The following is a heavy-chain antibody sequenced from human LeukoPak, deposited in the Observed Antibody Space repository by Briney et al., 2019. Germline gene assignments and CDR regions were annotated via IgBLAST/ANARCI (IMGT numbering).Heavy chain of an antibody. CDR3: ARDATVTTASFDY. D-gene: IGHD4-17*01. Sequence: SETLSLTCTVSGGSISSGDYYWSWIRQPPGKGLDWIGYIYYSGSTYYNPSLKSRVTISVDTSKNQFSLKLSSVTAADTAVYYCARDATVTTASFDYWGQGTLVTVSS. CDR2: IYYSGST. V-gene: IGHV4-30-4*01. J-gene: IGHJ4*02. CDR1: GGSISSGDYY.